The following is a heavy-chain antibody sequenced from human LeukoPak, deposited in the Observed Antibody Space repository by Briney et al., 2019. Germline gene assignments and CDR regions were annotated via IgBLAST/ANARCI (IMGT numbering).Heavy chain of an antibody. CDR3: ARWATAGEPMAFDI. D-gene: IGHD3-16*01. Sequence: ASVKVSCKASGYTFTSYAMHWVRQAPGQRLEWMGWINAGNGNTKYSQKFQGRVTITTDESTSTAYMELSSLRSEDTAVYYCARWATAGEPMAFDIWGQGTVVTVSS. CDR1: GYTFTSYA. CDR2: INAGNGNT. J-gene: IGHJ3*02. V-gene: IGHV1-3*01.